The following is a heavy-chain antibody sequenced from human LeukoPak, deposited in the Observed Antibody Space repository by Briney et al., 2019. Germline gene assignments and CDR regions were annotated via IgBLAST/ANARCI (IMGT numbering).Heavy chain of an antibody. CDR1: GGSISSYY. J-gene: IGHJ4*02. Sequence: SETLSLTCTVSGGSISSYYWSWIRQPPGKGLEWIGYIYYSGSTNYNPSLKSRVTISVDTSKNQFSLKLSSVTAADTAVYYCARNYYDTRGFYHVGGPDYWGQGTLVTVSS. CDR3: ARNYYDTRGFYHVGGPDY. D-gene: IGHD3-22*01. V-gene: IGHV4-59*01. CDR2: IYYSGST.